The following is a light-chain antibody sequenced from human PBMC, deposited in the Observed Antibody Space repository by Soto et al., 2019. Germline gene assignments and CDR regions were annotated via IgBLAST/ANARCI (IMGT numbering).Light chain of an antibody. Sequence: ENVLTQAPGTLSLSPGERATLSCRASQSVSSSYLAWYQQKPGQAPRLIIYGASSRATGIPDRFSGSGSGTHFSLTISRLEPEDFAVYYCQQYDNSPPVTFGGGTKVEIK. CDR3: QQYDNSPPVT. CDR1: QSVSSSY. V-gene: IGKV3-20*01. CDR2: GAS. J-gene: IGKJ4*01.